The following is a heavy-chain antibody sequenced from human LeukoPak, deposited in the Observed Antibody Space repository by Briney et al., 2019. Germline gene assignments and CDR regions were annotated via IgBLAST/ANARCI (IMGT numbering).Heavy chain of an antibody. D-gene: IGHD1-7*01. V-gene: IGHV4-38-2*02. Sequence: SETLSLTCTVSGGSISSYYWGWIRQPPGKGLEWIGSIYHSGSTYYNPSLKSRVTISVDTSKNQFSLKLSSVTAADTAVYYCARDRRYNWNSEVDYWGQGTLVTVSS. J-gene: IGHJ4*02. CDR2: IYHSGST. CDR1: GGSISSYY. CDR3: ARDRRYNWNSEVDY.